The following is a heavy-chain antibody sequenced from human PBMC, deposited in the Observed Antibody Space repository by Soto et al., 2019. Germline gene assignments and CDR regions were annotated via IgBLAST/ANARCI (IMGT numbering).Heavy chain of an antibody. D-gene: IGHD4-17*01. CDR2: ISAYNGNT. Sequence: WASVKVSCKASGYTFTSYGISWVRQAPGQGLEWMGWISAYNGNTNYAQKLQGRVTMTTDTSTSTAYMELRSLRSDDTAVYYCARGISYGDYSDWYFDLWGRGTLVTVSS. CDR3: ARGISYGDYSDWYFDL. J-gene: IGHJ2*01. CDR1: GYTFTSYG. V-gene: IGHV1-18*04.